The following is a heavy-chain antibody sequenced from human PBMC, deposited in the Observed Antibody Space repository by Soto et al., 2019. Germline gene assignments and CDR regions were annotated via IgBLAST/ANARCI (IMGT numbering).Heavy chain of an antibody. CDR3: TFSVHDGQESYYLLD. J-gene: IGHJ1*01. V-gene: IGHV3-15*07. CDR2: IKSKADGGTT. Sequence: EVQLVESGGGLVKPGESLRLSCAASGFSFRNAWMNWVRQAPGRGLEWVGRIKSKADGGTTDYAAPVRDRVIISRDDSNDSLYLQMNRLDIEVTGVYYCTFSVHDGQESYYLLDWGRGTVLTVA. D-gene: IGHD3-10*01. CDR1: GFSFRNAW.